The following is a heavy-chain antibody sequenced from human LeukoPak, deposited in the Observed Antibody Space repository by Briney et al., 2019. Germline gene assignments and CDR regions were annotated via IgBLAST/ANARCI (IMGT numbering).Heavy chain of an antibody. Sequence: GGSLRLSCAASGFTFTSYSMNWVRQAPGKGLEWVSTISGGGGSTYYADSVKGRFTISRDNSKNTLYLQMNSLRAEGTAVYYCAKDKIGGYSYGSRRSPFDYWGQGTLVTVSS. V-gene: IGHV3-23*01. J-gene: IGHJ4*02. CDR2: ISGGGGST. CDR3: AKDKIGGYSYGSRRSPFDY. D-gene: IGHD5-18*01. CDR1: GFTFTSYS.